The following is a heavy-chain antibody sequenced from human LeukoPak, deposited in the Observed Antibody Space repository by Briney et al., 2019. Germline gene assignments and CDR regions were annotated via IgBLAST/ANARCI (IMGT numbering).Heavy chain of an antibody. CDR1: GFTLSNYG. J-gene: IGHJ4*02. CDR3: AKSGSNWAYLQY. D-gene: IGHD4-11*01. CDR2: IWYDGTNK. V-gene: IGHV3-33*06. Sequence: GRSLRLSCAASGFTLSNYGMHWVRQAPGRGLEWVAVIWYDGTNKYYADSVRGRFTISRDSSKNTLYLQMNSLRAEDTAVYYCAKSGSNWAYLQYWGQGTLVTVSS.